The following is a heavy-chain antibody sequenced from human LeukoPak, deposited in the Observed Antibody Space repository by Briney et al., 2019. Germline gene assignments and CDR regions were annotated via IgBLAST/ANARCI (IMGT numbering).Heavy chain of an antibody. CDR2: IYSGGST. J-gene: IGHJ4*02. CDR1: GFTVSSNY. V-gene: IGHV3-53*05. D-gene: IGHD5-12*01. Sequence: GGSLRLSCAASGFTVSSNYMSWVRQAPGKGLEWVSVIYSGGSTYYADSVKGRFTISRDNSKNTLYLQMNSLRAEDTAVYYCAKLPRTTVATITVDYWGQGTLVTVSS. CDR3: AKLPRTTVATITVDY.